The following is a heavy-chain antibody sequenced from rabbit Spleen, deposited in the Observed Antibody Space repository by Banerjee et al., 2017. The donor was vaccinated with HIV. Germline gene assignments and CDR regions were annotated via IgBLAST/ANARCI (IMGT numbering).Heavy chain of an antibody. CDR3: ARDIMRVQL. CDR2: MQTASGST. J-gene: IGHJ4*01. CDR1: GFDFGRYYM. D-gene: IGHD3-3*01. Sequence: QEQLVESGGGLVQPGGSLKLSCKASGFDFGRYYMSWVRQAPGKGLEWIAWMQTASGSTVYARWAKGRFTISKTSSTTVTLQMTSLTAADTATYFCARDIMRVQLWGPGTLVTVS. V-gene: IGHV1S45*01.